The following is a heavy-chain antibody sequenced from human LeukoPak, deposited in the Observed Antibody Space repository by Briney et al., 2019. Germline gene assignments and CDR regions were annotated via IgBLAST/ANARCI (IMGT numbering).Heavy chain of an antibody. D-gene: IGHD2-2*01. CDR1: GGSISSSGYY. Sequence: NASETLSLTCTVSGGSISSSGYYWGWIRQPPGKGLEWIGSIYYSGSTYYSPSLKSRVTIFVDTSKHQFSLKLSSVTAADTAVYYCARLRGIVVVPAAMNGYYLDYWGQGTLVTVSS. CDR2: IYYSGST. J-gene: IGHJ4*02. V-gene: IGHV4-39*01. CDR3: ARLRGIVVVPAAMNGYYLDY.